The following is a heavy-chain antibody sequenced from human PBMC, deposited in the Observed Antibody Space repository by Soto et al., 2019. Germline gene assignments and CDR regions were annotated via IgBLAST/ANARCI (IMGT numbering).Heavy chain of an antibody. J-gene: IGHJ4*02. CDR1: QFTFSSFA. Sequence: DVKLLESGGGLVQPGGSLRLSCAASQFTFSSFAMTWVRQAPGKGLEWVSFISETRDSLSYAESVKGRFTISRDNSKNTLYLQMSSLRPEDTAVYYCVKGGWLDYWGQGTLVTVSS. CDR3: VKGGWLDY. V-gene: IGHV3-23*01. D-gene: IGHD3-10*01. CDR2: ISETRDSL.